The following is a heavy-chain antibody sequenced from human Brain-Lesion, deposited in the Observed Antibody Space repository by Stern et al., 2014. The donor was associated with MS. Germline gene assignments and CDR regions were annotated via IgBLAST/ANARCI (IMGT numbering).Heavy chain of an antibody. CDR3: ARFPASRPHVFDF. CDR2: SDHSGST. D-gene: IGHD6-13*01. V-gene: IGHV4-4*02. J-gene: IGHJ4*02. CDR1: GGSISSSNW. Sequence: QLQLQESGPGLVKPSGTLSLTCAVSGGSISSSNWWSWVRQSPGKGLEWIGESDHSGSTIYNPSLKSRVTVSVDKSKNRFSLNRGSVPAADTAVYFCARFPASRPHVFDFWGQGTLVTVSS.